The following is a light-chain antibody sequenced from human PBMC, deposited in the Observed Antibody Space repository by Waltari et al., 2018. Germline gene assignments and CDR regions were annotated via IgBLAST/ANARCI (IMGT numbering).Light chain of an antibody. J-gene: IGKJ2*01. CDR3: QQANSFPYT. Sequence: IQMTQSPSSLSASVGDRVTITCRASQGISRWLAWYQQKPGKAPNLLMYAASSLQSGVPSRFSGSGSGTDFTLTISSLQPEDSAIYYCQQANSFPYTFGQGTKVEIK. CDR2: AAS. CDR1: QGISRW. V-gene: IGKV1-12*01.